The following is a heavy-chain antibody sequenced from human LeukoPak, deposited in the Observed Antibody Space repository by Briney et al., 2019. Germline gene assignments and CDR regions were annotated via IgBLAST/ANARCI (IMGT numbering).Heavy chain of an antibody. J-gene: IGHJ6*02. CDR2: ISAYNGNT. D-gene: IGHD4-17*01. CDR3: ARGQSVTTIYYYYYYGMDV. CDR1: GYTFTSYG. V-gene: IGHV1-18*01. Sequence: ASVKVSCKASGYTFTSYGISWVRQAPGQGLEWMGWISAYNGNTNYAQKLQGRVTMTTDTSTSTAYMELRSLRSDDTAVYYCARGQSVTTIYYYYYYGMDVWGQGTTVSVSS.